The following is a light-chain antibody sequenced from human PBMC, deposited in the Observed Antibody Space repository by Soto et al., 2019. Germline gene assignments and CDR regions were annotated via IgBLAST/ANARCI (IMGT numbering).Light chain of an antibody. V-gene: IGKV4-1*01. Sequence: DIVMTQSPDSLAVSLGERATINCKSSQSLLYSSNNKNYLAWYQQKSGQPPKLLIYWASTRESGVPDRFSGSGSGTDFTLTISSLQAEDVAVYYCQQYYSTPTPPPFGQATKLEIK. J-gene: IGKJ2*01. CDR3: QQYYSTPTPPP. CDR1: QSLLYSSNNKNY. CDR2: WAS.